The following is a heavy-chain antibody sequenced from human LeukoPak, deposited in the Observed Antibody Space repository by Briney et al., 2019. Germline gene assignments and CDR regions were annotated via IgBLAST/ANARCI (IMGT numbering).Heavy chain of an antibody. D-gene: IGHD1-1*01. CDR2: INPNGGST. Sequence: ASVKVSCKASGYTFTNYLMHWVRQAPGQGLEYMGLINPNGGSTYYTEIFQGRLSVTRDTSTSTVYMQLSNLRSEDTAVYLCACHGSWNDGYFDYWGQGTLVTVSP. CDR1: GYTFTNYL. J-gene: IGHJ4*02. V-gene: IGHV1-46*03. CDR3: ACHGSWNDGYFDY.